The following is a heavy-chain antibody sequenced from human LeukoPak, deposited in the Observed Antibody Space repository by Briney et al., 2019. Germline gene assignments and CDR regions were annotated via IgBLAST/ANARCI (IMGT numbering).Heavy chain of an antibody. Sequence: GSLILSCAASGFTFSSYAMSWVRQAPGKGLELVSAISGSGDSTYYGDSVKGRFTISRDNSKNTLYLQMNSLRAEDTAVYYCAKTRPLDSSSWSHGDYWGQGTLVTVSS. CDR2: ISGSGDST. D-gene: IGHD6-13*01. CDR3: AKTRPLDSSSWSHGDY. J-gene: IGHJ4*02. V-gene: IGHV3-23*01. CDR1: GFTFSSYA.